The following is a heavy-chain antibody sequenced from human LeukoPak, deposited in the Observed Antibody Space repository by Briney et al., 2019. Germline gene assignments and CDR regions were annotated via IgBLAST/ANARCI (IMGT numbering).Heavy chain of an antibody. D-gene: IGHD7-27*01. CDR1: GFTFRSYA. Sequence: GGSLRLSCAASGFTFRSYAMSWVRQAPGKGLEWVSVISGSGGSTYNADSVKGRFTISRDNSKNTLYLQMNSLRAEDTAVYYCARDGELDYWGQGTLVTVSS. V-gene: IGHV3-23*01. J-gene: IGHJ4*02. CDR2: ISGSGGST. CDR3: ARDGELDY.